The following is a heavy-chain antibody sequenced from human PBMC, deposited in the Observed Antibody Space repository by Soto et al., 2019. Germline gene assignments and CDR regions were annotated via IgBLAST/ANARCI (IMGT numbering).Heavy chain of an antibody. CDR1: GYTFTGYY. CDR2: INPNSGGT. V-gene: IGHV1-2*04. D-gene: IGHD6-19*01. J-gene: IGHJ4*02. CDR3: ASGQDSSGWYNFDY. Sequence: QVQLVQSGAEVKKPGASVKVSCKASGYTFTGYYMHWVRQAPGQGLEWMGWINPNSGGTHYAQEFQGWVTMTRDTSISTAYMELSRLRSDDTAVYDCASGQDSSGWYNFDYWGQGTLVTVSS.